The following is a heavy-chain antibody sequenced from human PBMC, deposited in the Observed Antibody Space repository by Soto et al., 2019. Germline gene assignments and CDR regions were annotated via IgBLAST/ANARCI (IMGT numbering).Heavy chain of an antibody. CDR3: ARLQTYYDFWSGYGYFDY. D-gene: IGHD3-3*01. J-gene: IGHJ4*02. CDR1: GYSFTIYW. V-gene: IGHV5-51*01. CDR2: IYPGDSDT. Sequence: RGESLKISCKGSGYSFTIYWIGWVRQMPGKGLEWMGIIYPGDSDTRYSPSFQGQVTISADKSISTAYLQWSSLKASDTAMYYCARLQTYYDFWSGYGYFDYWGQGTLVTVSS.